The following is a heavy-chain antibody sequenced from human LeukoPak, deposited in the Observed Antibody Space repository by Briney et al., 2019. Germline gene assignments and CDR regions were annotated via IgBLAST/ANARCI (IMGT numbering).Heavy chain of an antibody. CDR1: GFTLSSYA. Sequence: GGSLRLSCTASGFTLSSYAMSWVRQGPGKGLEWVSAISVSGNTYHADSVKGRFTISRDSYKNTLYLQMNSLRAEDAAVYYCAKAPVTTCSGAYCYPFDYWGQGTLVTVSS. CDR3: AKAPVTTCSGAYCYPFDY. D-gene: IGHD2-15*01. V-gene: IGHV3-23*01. J-gene: IGHJ4*02. CDR2: ISVSGNT.